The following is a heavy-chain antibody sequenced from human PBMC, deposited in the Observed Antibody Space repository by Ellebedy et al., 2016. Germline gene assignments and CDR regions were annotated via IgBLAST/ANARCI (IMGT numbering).Heavy chain of an antibody. CDR1: GGTFSGYY. V-gene: IGHV4-34*01. CDR2: VNHSGST. Sequence: SETLSLTXAVYGGTFSGYYWTWIRQPPGMGLEWIGEVNHSGSTNYNPSLKSRVTISADTSKNQFSLKVNSVTAADTAVYYYARGRRYSDSGDYYLDYWGQGTLVTVSS. J-gene: IGHJ4*02. D-gene: IGHD3-22*01. CDR3: ARGRRYSDSGDYYLDY.